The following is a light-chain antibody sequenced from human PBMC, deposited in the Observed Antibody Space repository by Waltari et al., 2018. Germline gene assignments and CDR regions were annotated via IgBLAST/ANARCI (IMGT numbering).Light chain of an antibody. CDR2: GAS. CDR1: QSVSRS. V-gene: IGKV3-20*01. CDR3: QHYVRLPAT. J-gene: IGKJ1*01. Sequence: IVLTQSPGTLSLSPGERATLSCRASQSVSRSLAWYQQKPGQAPKLLIYGASTRATGIPDRCSGSGSGTDFSLTISSLEPEDLAIYFCQHYVRLPATFGQGTKVEIK.